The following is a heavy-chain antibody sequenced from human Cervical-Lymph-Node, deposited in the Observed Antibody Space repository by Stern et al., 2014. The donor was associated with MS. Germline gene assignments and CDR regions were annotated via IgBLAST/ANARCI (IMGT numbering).Heavy chain of an antibody. CDR2: IFPGGSDI. V-gene: IGHV5-51*01. Sequence: EMQLVQSGPEVNRPGESLKISCQASGYTFTSYWIGWVRQMPGKGLEWIAIIFPGGSDIRYSPSFQAQVTISADKSSSTAYLQWNNLKASDTAIYYCARQRYFDYWGQGTLVTVSS. J-gene: IGHJ4*02. CDR1: GYTFTSYW. CDR3: ARQRYFDY.